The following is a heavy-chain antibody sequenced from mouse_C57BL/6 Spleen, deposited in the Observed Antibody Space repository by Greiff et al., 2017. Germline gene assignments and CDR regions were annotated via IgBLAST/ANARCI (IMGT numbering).Heavy chain of an antibody. J-gene: IGHJ1*03. CDR3: ARDLDWYFDV. Sequence: EVMLVESGGGLVKPGGSLKLSCAASGFTFSSYAMSWVRQTPEKRLEWVATISDGGSYTYYPDNVKGRFTISRDNAKNNLYLQMSHLKSEDTAMYYCARDLDWYFDVWGTGTTVTVAS. CDR2: ISDGGSYT. CDR1: GFTFSSYA. V-gene: IGHV5-4*01.